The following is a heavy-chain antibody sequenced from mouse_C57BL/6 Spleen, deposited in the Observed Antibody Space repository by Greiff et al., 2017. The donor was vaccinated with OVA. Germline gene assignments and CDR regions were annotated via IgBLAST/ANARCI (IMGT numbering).Heavy chain of an antibody. CDR2: IRNKANGYTT. Sequence: EVQLVESGGGLVQPGGSLSLSCAASGFTFTDYYMSWVRQPPGKALEWLGFIRNKANGYTTEYSASVKGRFTISRDNSQSILYLQMNALRAEDSATYYCARYRSDYDGPWFAYWGQGTLVTVSA. J-gene: IGHJ3*01. D-gene: IGHD2-4*01. V-gene: IGHV7-3*01. CDR1: GFTFTDYY. CDR3: ARYRSDYDGPWFAY.